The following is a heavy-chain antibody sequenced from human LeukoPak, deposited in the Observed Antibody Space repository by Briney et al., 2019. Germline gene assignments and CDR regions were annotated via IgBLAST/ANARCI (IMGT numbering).Heavy chain of an antibody. CDR1: GFTFSSYG. CDR3: AKDIAARPTVDYGMDV. Sequence: GGSLRLSCAASGFTFSSYGMPWVRQAPGKGLEWVAVISYDGSNKYYADSVKGRFTISRDNSKNTLYLQMNSLRAEDTAVYYCAKDIAARPTVDYGMDVWGQGTTVTVPS. V-gene: IGHV3-30*18. J-gene: IGHJ6*02. D-gene: IGHD6-6*01. CDR2: ISYDGSNK.